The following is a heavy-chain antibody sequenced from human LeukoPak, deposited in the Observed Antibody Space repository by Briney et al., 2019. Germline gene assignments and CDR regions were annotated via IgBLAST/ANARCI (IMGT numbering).Heavy chain of an antibody. CDR3: TRDFNPAGYSSGWSTCGF. D-gene: IGHD6-19*01. CDR1: GFTFSSYW. CDR2: IKQDGSEK. J-gene: IGHJ4*02. V-gene: IGHV3-7*05. Sequence: GGSLRLSCAASGFTFSSYWMSWVRQAPGKGLEWLANIKQDGSEKYYVDSVKGRFTISRDNTKNSLWLQMNSLSAEDPAVYYCTRDFNPAGYSSGWSTCGFWGQGTLVTVSS.